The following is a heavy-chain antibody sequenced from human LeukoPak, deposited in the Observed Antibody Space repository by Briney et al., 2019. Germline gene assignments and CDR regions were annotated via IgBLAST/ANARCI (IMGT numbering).Heavy chain of an antibody. CDR1: GFPFSSYA. CDR2: ISGSGDST. J-gene: IGHJ4*02. V-gene: IGHV3-23*01. CDR3: ARDRGYSCGY. Sequence: GSLSLSFAASGFPFSSYAMSGVHQAPGKGLEWVSTISGSGDSTYYSNSVKGRFTISRDNSKNTLYLQMNSLRAEDTAVYYCARDRGYSCGYWGQGTLVTVSS. D-gene: IGHD5-18*01.